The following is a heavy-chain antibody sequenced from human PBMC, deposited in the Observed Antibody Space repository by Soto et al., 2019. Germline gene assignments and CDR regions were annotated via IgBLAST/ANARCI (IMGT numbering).Heavy chain of an antibody. CDR2: MRYDGRSK. D-gene: IGHD4-4*01. V-gene: IGHV3-33*01. CDR3: AREDDYSDAFDM. J-gene: IGHJ3*02. CDR1: GFSFSTYH. Sequence: QVQVVESGGGVVQPGGSLRLSCAASGFSFSTYHMHWVRQAPDKGLEWVAVMRYDGRSKYYTDSVKGRFTISRDNSKNTLYLEMSSLRVEDTAVFYCAREDDYSDAFDMWGQGTRVTVPS.